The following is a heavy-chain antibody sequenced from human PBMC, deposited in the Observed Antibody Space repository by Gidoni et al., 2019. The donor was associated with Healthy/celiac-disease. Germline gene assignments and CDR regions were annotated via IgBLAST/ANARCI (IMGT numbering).Heavy chain of an antibody. CDR3: ARDDRGYSSSSGMYV. D-gene: IGHD6-6*01. CDR2: IYYSGST. J-gene: IGHJ6*02. CDR1: GGSISSSSYY. V-gene: IGHV4-39*07. Sequence: QLQLQESGPGLVKPSETLSLTCTVSGGSISSSSYYWGWIRQPPGKGLEWIGSIYYSGSTYYNPSLKSRVTISVVTSKNQFSLKLSSVTAADTAVYYCARDDRGYSSSSGMYVWGQGTTVTVSS.